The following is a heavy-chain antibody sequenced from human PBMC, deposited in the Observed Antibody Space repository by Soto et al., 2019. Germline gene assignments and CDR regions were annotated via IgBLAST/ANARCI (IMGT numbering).Heavy chain of an antibody. CDR3: ARVGGGRGYSYGYLDY. J-gene: IGHJ4*02. CDR1: GCSISSYY. CDR2: IYYSGST. D-gene: IGHD5-18*01. V-gene: IGHV4-59*01. Sequence: SETLSLTCTVSGCSISSYYWSWIRQPPGKGLEWIGYIYYSGSTNYNPSLKSRVTISVDTSKNQFSLKLSSVTAADTAVYYCARVGGGRGYSYGYLDYWGQGTLVTVSS.